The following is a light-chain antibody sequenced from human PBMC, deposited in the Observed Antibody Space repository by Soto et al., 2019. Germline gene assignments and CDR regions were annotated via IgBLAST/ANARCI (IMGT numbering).Light chain of an antibody. Sequence: QSALTQPASVSGSPGQSITISCTGTSSDVGSYNLVSWYQQHPGKAPKLMISDRFSGSKSANTASLTISGLQTEDEADYCCCSYAGTNTFVFGTGTKLTVL. V-gene: IGLV2-23*01. J-gene: IGLJ1*01. CDR1: SSDVGSYNL. CDR3: CSYAGTNTFV.